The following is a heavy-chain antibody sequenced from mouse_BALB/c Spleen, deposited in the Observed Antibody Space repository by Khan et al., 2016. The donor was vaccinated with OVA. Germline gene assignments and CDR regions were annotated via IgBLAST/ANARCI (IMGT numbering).Heavy chain of an antibody. Sequence: QVQLKESGAELAKPGASVKMSCKASGYTFTTYWMHWVKQRPGQGLEWIGYINPTSGYTDYYPKFKDQATLTADKSSSTAYMQLSSTTSDDSAVYYCARDRIDDWGQGTTLTVSS. CDR3: ARDRIDD. CDR1: GYTFTTYW. J-gene: IGHJ2*01. V-gene: IGHV1-7*01. CDR2: INPTSGYT.